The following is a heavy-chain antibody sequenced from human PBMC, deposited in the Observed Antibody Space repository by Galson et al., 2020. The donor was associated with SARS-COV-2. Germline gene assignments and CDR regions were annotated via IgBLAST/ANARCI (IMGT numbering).Heavy chain of an antibody. CDR2: IYSGGST. Sequence: GSLRLSCAASGFTVSSNYMSWVRQAPGKGLEWVSVIYSGGSTYYADSVKGRFTISRDNSKNTLYLQMNSLRAEDTAVYYCAREQESGSAWRLDYYYYYIDVWGKGTTVTISS. J-gene: IGHJ6*03. D-gene: IGHD3-10*01. CDR3: AREQESGSAWRLDYYYYYIDV. V-gene: IGHV3-66*01. CDR1: GFTVSSNY.